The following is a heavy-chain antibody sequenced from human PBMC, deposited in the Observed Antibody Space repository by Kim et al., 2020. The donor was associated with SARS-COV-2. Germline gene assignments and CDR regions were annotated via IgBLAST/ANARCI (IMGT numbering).Heavy chain of an antibody. CDR3: ARTLGTSGSYPDFDY. CDR2: IYYSGST. J-gene: IGHJ4*02. CDR1: GGSISSSSFY. Sequence: SETLSLTCTVSGGSISSSSFYWGWIRQPPGKELEWIGSIYYSGSTYYNPSLKSRVTISVDTSKNQFSLKLSSVTAADTAVYYCARTLGTSGSYPDFDYWGQGTLVTVSS. V-gene: IGHV4-39*01. D-gene: IGHD1-26*01.